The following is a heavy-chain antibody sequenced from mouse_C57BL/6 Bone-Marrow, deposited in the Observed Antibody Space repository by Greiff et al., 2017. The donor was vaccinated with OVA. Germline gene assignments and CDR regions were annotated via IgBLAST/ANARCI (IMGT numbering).Heavy chain of an antibody. CDR3: TRVTTEDY. D-gene: IGHD1-1*01. Sequence: VQLQQSGPELVRPGASVKISCKAPGYTFTSHWMQWVRQRPGQGLEWIGEIFPGSGSTYYNEKFKGKATLTVDTSSSIADKEHGRMTCEDSAVYCWTRVTTEDYWGQGTTLTVSS. CDR2: IFPGSGST. V-gene: IGHV1-56*01. CDR1: GYTFTSHW. J-gene: IGHJ2*01.